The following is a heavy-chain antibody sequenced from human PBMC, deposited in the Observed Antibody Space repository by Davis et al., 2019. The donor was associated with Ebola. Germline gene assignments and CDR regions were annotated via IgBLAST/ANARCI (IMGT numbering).Heavy chain of an antibody. D-gene: IGHD2-8*02. CDR3: ARQGYCSGSVCYGGEYYGLDV. Sequence: GESLKISCKGSGYSFTSYWIGWVRQMPGKGLEWMGMIYHGASYPGDSDTRYNPSFQGQVTISADKSISTAYLQWKSVKTSDTAIYYCARQGYCSGSVCYGGEYYGLDVWGQGTTVTVSS. J-gene: IGHJ6*02. CDR2: IYHGASYPGDSDT. V-gene: IGHV5-51*01. CDR1: GYSFTSYW.